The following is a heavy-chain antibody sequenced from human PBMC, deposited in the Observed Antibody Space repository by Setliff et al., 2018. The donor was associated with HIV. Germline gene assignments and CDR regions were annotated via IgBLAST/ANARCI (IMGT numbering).Heavy chain of an antibody. CDR2: IHHAGST. Sequence: SETLSLTCAVSGYSINSNFLWGWVRQPPGQGLEWIGSIHHAGSTYYNPSLKSRVRISLDTSKNQFSLKLSSVTAADTAVYYCARHDCGGNCDINWFDPWGQGTLVTVSS. V-gene: IGHV4-38-2*01. CDR3: ARHDCGGNCDINWFDP. D-gene: IGHD2-21*02. CDR1: GYSINSNFL. J-gene: IGHJ5*02.